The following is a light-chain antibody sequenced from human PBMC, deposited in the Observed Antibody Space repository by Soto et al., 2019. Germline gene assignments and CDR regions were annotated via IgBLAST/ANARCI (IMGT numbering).Light chain of an antibody. CDR2: DAS. Sequence: EIVMTQSPATLSVSPGERATLSCRASQSISNDLAWYQRKPGQAPRLLIYDASTRATGIPVRFSGSGSGTEFTLTINSLQSEDSAVYYCQQYNNWPPFTFGPGTKVDIK. CDR3: QQYNNWPPFT. V-gene: IGKV3-15*01. J-gene: IGKJ3*01. CDR1: QSISND.